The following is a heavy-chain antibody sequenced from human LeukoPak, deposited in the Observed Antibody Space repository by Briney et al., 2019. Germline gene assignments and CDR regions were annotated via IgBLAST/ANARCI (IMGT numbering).Heavy chain of an antibody. D-gene: IGHD4-23*01. CDR1: GYTFTSYA. V-gene: IGHV1-3*01. CDR2: INAGNGNT. CDR3: ARSDYGGNVFLGARSSYAFDI. Sequence: ASVKVSCKASGYTFTSYAMHWVRQAPGQRLEWMGWINAGNGNTKYSQKFQGRVTITRDTSASTAYMELSSLRSEDTAVYYCARSDYGGNVFLGARSSYAFDIWGQGTMVTVSS. J-gene: IGHJ3*02.